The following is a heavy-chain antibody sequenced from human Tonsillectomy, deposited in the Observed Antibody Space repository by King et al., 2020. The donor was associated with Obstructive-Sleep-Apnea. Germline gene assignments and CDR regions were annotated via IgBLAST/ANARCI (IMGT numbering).Heavy chain of an antibody. Sequence: VQLVESGGGLVQPGRSLRLSCAASGFTFDDYAMHWVRQAPGKGLEWGSGISWNSGSIGYVDSVKGRFTISRDNAKNSLYLQMNSLRAEDTALYYCAKTTSSYYDILTGWDDAFDIWGQGTMVTVSS. V-gene: IGHV3-9*01. D-gene: IGHD3-9*01. J-gene: IGHJ3*02. CDR3: AKTTSSYYDILTGWDDAFDI. CDR2: ISWNSGSI. CDR1: GFTFDDYA.